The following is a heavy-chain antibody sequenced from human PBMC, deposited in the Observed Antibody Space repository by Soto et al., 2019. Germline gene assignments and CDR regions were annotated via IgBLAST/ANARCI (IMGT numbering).Heavy chain of an antibody. CDR1: GFTFSNYE. D-gene: IGHD3-22*01. CDR3: ARENYDSSGYFLDY. V-gene: IGHV3-48*03. Sequence: EVQLVESGGGLVQPGGSLRLSCAASGFTFSNYEMNWVRQAPGKGLEWVSYISSTGSHIYYADSVKSRFTISRDNAKSSLYVEMNSRRAEDTAVYYWARENYDSSGYFLDYWGQGTLVTVSS. J-gene: IGHJ4*02. CDR2: ISSTGSHI.